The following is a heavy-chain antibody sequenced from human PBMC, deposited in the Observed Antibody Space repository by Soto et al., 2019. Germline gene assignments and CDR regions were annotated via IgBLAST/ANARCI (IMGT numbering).Heavy chain of an antibody. CDR1: GYTLTELS. J-gene: IGHJ6*03. V-gene: IGHV1-24*01. CDR3: ATPSPLMAYYDFWSGYYNYYYYYMAV. Sequence: ASEKVSCKVSGYTLTELSMHWVRQAPGTGLEWMGGFDPEEGETIYAQKFQGRVTMTEDTSTDTAYMELSSLRSEETAVYYCATPSPLMAYYDFWSGYYNYYYYYMAVWGKGTTVTVPS. D-gene: IGHD3-3*01. CDR2: FDPEEGET.